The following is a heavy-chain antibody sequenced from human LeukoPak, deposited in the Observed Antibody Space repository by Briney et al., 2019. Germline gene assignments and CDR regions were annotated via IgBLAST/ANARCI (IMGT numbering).Heavy chain of an antibody. Sequence: PGGSLRLSCAASGFTFSSYAMHWVRQAPGKGLEWVAVISYDGSNKYYADSVKGRFTISRDNSKNTLYLQMNSLRAEDTAVYYCARGAYGSGSYGHNWFDPWGQGTLVTVSS. CDR1: GFTFSSYA. V-gene: IGHV3-30*04. J-gene: IGHJ5*02. D-gene: IGHD3-10*01. CDR3: ARGAYGSGSYGHNWFDP. CDR2: ISYDGSNK.